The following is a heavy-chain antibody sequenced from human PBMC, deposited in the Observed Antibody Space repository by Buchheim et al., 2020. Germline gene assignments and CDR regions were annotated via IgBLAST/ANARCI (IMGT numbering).Heavy chain of an antibody. CDR3: TSEVPNYDSSGYLGYYGMDV. Sequence: EVQLVESGGGLVKPGRSLRLSCTASGFTFGDYAMSWFRQAPGKGLEWVGFIRSKAYGGTTEYAASVKGRFTISRDDSKSIAYLQMNSLKTEDTAVYYCTSEVPNYDSSGYLGYYGMDVWGQGTT. CDR1: GFTFGDYA. D-gene: IGHD3-22*01. CDR2: IRSKAYGGTT. V-gene: IGHV3-49*05. J-gene: IGHJ6*02.